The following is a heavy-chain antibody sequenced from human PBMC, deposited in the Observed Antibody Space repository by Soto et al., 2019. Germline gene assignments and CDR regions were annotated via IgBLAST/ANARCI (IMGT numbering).Heavy chain of an antibody. J-gene: IGHJ6*02. CDR1: SYTFTIYG. CDR2: ISAYNGNT. CDR3: ASYHLNSYYYGMDV. V-gene: IGHV1-18*01. Sequence: ASVKVSCKASSYTFTIYGISWVRQAPGQGLEWMGWISAYNGNTNYAQKLQGRVTMTTDTSTSTAYMELRSLRSDDTAVYYCASYHLNSYYYGMDVWGQGTTVTVSS.